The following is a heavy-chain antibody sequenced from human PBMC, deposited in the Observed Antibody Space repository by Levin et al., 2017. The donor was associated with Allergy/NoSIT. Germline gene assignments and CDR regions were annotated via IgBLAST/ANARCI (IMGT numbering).Heavy chain of an antibody. D-gene: IGHD3-16*02. CDR3: LRGLSFDI. J-gene: IGHJ3*02. CDR1: GYSFTGYY. Sequence: ASVKVSCKTSGYSFTGYYVIWVRQAPGQGLEWMGWIDPNTGGTKYAQRFEDRVTMIRDTSINTAYMEVTRLRFDDTAVYYCLRGLSFDIWGQGTKVTVSS. V-gene: IGHV1-2*02. CDR2: IDPNTGGT.